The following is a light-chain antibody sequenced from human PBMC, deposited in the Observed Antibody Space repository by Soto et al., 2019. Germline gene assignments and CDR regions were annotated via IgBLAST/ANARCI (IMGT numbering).Light chain of an antibody. Sequence: EIVLTQSPATLSLSPGERATLSCRASQSVSSYLAWYQQKPGQAPRLLIYDASNRASGIPARFSGSGSGTDFTLTISSLEPEDFADYYCQQRSNWPPLFTFGPGTKVDIK. V-gene: IGKV3-11*01. J-gene: IGKJ3*01. CDR1: QSVSSY. CDR2: DAS. CDR3: QQRSNWPPLFT.